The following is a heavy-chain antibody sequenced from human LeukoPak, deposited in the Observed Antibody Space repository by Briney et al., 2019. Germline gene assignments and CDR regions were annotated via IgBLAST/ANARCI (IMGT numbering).Heavy chain of an antibody. CDR1: GGSISSSSYY. Sequence: PSETLSLTCTVSGGSISSSSYYWGWIRQPPGKGLEWIGSIYYSGSTYYNPSLKSRVTISVDTSKNQFSLKLSSVTAADTAVYYCAREAPGGYCSSTSCYGFDYWGQGTLVTVSS. CDR3: AREAPGGYCSSTSCYGFDY. CDR2: IYYSGST. D-gene: IGHD2-2*01. J-gene: IGHJ4*02. V-gene: IGHV4-39*07.